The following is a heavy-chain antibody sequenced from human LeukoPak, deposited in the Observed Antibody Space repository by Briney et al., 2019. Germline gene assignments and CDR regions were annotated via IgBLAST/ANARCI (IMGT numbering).Heavy chain of an antibody. D-gene: IGHD2-2*01. Sequence: GGSLRLSCAASGFTFSSYAMSWVRQAPGKGLEWVSAISGSGGSTYYADSVKGRFTISRDNSKNTLYLQMNSLRAEDTAVYYCAKDRRSRYYSSGGGFDYWGQGTLVTVSS. CDR3: AKDRRSRYYSSGGGFDY. CDR2: ISGSGGST. CDR1: GFTFSSYA. J-gene: IGHJ4*02. V-gene: IGHV3-23*01.